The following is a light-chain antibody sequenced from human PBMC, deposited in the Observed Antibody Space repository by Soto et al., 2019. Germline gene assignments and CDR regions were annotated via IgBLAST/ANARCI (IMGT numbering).Light chain of an antibody. J-gene: IGKJ1*01. CDR1: QRVSSN. V-gene: IGKV3-15*01. Sequence: EIVMTQSPATLSVSPGERATLSCRASQRVSSNLAWYQQKPGQAPRLLIYGASTRATGIPARFSGSGSGTELTLTMSSLQSEDFALYYCQQYNNWPPRGTFGQGTKVEIK. CDR3: QQYNNWPPRGT. CDR2: GAS.